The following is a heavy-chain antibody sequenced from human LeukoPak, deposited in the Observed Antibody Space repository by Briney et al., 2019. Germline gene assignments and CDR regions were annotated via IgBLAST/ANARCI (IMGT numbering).Heavy chain of an antibody. CDR2: VYYSGST. J-gene: IGHJ4*02. CDR3: ARGGPSYYDSSGSDY. V-gene: IGHV4-59*01. D-gene: IGHD3-22*01. CDR1: GGSISGYY. Sequence: PSETLSLTCTVSGGSISGYYWSWIRQPPGKGLEWIGYVYYSGSTNYNPSLKSRVTISVDTSKNQLSLKLSTVTAADTAVDYCARGGPSYYDSSGSDYWGQGTLVTVSS.